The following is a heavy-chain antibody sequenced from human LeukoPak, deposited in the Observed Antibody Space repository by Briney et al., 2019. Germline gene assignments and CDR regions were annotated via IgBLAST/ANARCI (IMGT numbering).Heavy chain of an antibody. CDR3: ARGRGCSGGSCYSNWFDP. V-gene: IGHV4-59*01. CDR2: IYYSGST. J-gene: IGHJ5*02. CDR1: GGSISSYY. Sequence: SETLSLTCTVSGGSISSYYWSWIRQPPGKGLEWIGHIYYSGSTNYNPSLKSRVTISVDTSKNQFSLKLSSVTAADTAVYYCARGRGCSGGSCYSNWFDPWGQGTLVTVSS. D-gene: IGHD2-15*01.